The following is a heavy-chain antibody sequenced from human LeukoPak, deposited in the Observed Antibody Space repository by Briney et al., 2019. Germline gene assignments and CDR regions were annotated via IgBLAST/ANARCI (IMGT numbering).Heavy chain of an antibody. V-gene: IGHV1-18*01. CDR1: GYTFTNYG. CDR3: ARTGSGWPAYFDF. CDR2: ISAYNGNT. J-gene: IGHJ4*02. Sequence: GASVKVSCRASGYTFTNYGISWVRQAPGQGLEWMGWISAYNGNTNYAQKFQGRVTMTTDTSTSTAYMELRSLRSDDTAFYYCARTGSGWPAYFDFWGPGTLVTVSS. D-gene: IGHD6-19*01.